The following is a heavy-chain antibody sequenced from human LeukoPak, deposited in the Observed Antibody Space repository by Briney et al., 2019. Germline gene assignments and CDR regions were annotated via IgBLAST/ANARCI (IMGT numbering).Heavy chain of an antibody. CDR1: GFTFSSYS. J-gene: IGHJ6*03. CDR2: ISSSSSTI. CDR3: ARDSPYYYGSGSATYYMDV. Sequence: PGGSLRLSCAASGFTFSSYSMNWVRQAPGKGLEWVSYISSSSSTIYYADSVKGRFTISRDNAKNSLYLQMNSLRAEDTAVYYCARDSPYYYGSGSATYYMDVWGKGTTVTISS. V-gene: IGHV3-48*01. D-gene: IGHD3-10*01.